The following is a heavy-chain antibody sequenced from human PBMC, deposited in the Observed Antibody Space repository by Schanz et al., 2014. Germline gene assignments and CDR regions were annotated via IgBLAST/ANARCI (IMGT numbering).Heavy chain of an antibody. Sequence: EVQVVESGGGLVQPGGSLRLSCTASGFNSDDYAMHWVRQAPGKGLEWVSNIPWNGAAIGYADSVRGRITMSRDNSKNTMYLQINNLRADDTAVYYCARELPGVVAFDFWGQGTMVTVSS. J-gene: IGHJ3*01. CDR1: GFNSDDYA. CDR2: IPWNGAAI. D-gene: IGHD7-27*01. CDR3: ARELPGVVAFDF. V-gene: IGHV3-9*02.